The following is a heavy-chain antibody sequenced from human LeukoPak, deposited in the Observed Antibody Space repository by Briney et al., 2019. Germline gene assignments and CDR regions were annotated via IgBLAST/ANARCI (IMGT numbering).Heavy chain of an antibody. Sequence: GGSLRLSCATSGFTFSNFDLHWVRQATGEGLEWVSAIGTAGDTYYRDSVKGRFTISRDNAKNSFYLQMNNLRVGDTAVYYCSRGGAPAGYAYDVWGHGTVVTVSS. D-gene: IGHD6-13*01. CDR1: GFTFSNFD. CDR3: SRGGAPAGYAYDV. CDR2: IGTAGDT. J-gene: IGHJ3*01. V-gene: IGHV3-13*01.